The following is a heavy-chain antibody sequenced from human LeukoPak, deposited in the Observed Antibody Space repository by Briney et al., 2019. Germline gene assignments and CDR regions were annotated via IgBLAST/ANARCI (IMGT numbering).Heavy chain of an antibody. CDR3: ARGRIIVAPGVYYFEY. Sequence: SETLSLTCTVSGGSSSSYYWSWIRQPPGKGLEWIGYIYYRGGTNYNPSLESRVTISGDTSKNEFSLKLTSVTAADTAVYYCARGRIIVAPGVYYFEYWSQGTLVTVSS. J-gene: IGHJ4*02. D-gene: IGHD3-22*01. V-gene: IGHV4-59*08. CDR2: IYYRGGT. CDR1: GGSSSSYY.